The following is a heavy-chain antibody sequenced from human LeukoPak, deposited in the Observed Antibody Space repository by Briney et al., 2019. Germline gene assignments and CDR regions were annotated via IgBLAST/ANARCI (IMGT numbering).Heavy chain of an antibody. CDR2: ISAYNGNT. D-gene: IGHD2-15*01. Sequence: ASVKVSCKASGYTFTSYGISWVRQAPGQGLEWMGWISAYNGNTNYAQKLQGRVTMTTDTSTSTAYMELRSLRSDDTAVYYSAREYCSGGSCHKPFDYWGQGTLVTVSS. CDR1: GYTFTSYG. V-gene: IGHV1-18*01. CDR3: AREYCSGGSCHKPFDY. J-gene: IGHJ4*02.